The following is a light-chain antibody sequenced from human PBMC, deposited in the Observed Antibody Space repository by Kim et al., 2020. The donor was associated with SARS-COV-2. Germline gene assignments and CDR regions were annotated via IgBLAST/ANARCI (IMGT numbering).Light chain of an antibody. CDR2: AAS. J-gene: IGKJ4*01. V-gene: IGKV1-16*02. CDR3: QQYNRYPLT. Sequence: DIQMTQSPSSLSASVGDRITITCRASQGIQNYLAWFQQKPGKAPKPLIYAASNLQSGVPSKFSGSGSGTAFTLTISSLQPEDFATYYCQQYNRYPLTFGGGTKVDIK. CDR1: QGIQNY.